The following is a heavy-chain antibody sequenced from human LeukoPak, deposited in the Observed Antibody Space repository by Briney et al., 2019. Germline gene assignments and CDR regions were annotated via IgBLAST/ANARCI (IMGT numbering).Heavy chain of an antibody. CDR3: ARDVRSSSSGLSDY. V-gene: IGHV1-2*06. D-gene: IGHD6-6*01. CDR1: GYTFTGYY. CDR2: INPNSGGT. J-gene: IGHJ4*02. Sequence: GASVKVSCKASGYTFTGYYMHWVRQAPGQGLEWMGRINPNSGGTNYAQKFQGRVTMTRDTSISTAYVELSRLRSDDTAVYYCARDVRSSSSGLSDYWGQGTLVTVSS.